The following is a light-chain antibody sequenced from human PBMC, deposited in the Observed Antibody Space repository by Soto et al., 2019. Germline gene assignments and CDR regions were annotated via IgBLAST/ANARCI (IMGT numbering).Light chain of an antibody. Sequence: EIVLTQSPGTLSLSPGERATLSYRASQSVSSSSLAWYQQKPGQAPRLLIYGASSRATGISDRLSGSGSGTDFSLTISRLEPEDFAVYYCLQYDNSPLYTFGQGTKLEIK. J-gene: IGKJ2*01. CDR3: LQYDNSPLYT. CDR1: QSVSSSS. V-gene: IGKV3-20*01. CDR2: GAS.